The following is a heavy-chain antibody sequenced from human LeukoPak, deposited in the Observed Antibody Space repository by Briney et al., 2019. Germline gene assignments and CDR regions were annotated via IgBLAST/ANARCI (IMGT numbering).Heavy chain of an antibody. J-gene: IGHJ4*02. Sequence: ASVKVSCKVSGYTLTELSMHWVRQAPGKGLEWMGGFDPEDGETIYAQKFQGRVTMTEDTSTDTAYMELSSLRSGDTAVYYCATDVPRIPMGPLRDWGQGTLVTVSS. CDR1: GYTLTELS. D-gene: IGHD5-18*01. CDR3: ATDVPRIPMGPLRD. CDR2: FDPEDGET. V-gene: IGHV1-24*01.